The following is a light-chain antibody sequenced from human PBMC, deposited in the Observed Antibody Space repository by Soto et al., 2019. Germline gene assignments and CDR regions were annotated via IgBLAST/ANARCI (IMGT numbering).Light chain of an antibody. CDR2: GVS. CDR1: QSLSSRN. J-gene: IGKJ1*01. Sequence: EIVMTQSPGTLSLSPGESATLSCRASQSLSSRNLAWYQQKPGQAPRPLIYGVSSRATGIPDRFSGSGSGTDFTLTISRLEPEDFAVYYCQQYDSSPRTFGQGTKVDI. V-gene: IGKV3-20*01. CDR3: QQYDSSPRT.